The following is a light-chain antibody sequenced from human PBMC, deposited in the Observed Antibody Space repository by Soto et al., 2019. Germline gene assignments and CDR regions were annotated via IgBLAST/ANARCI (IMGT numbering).Light chain of an antibody. CDR3: QQYVSSPRT. CDR2: DAS. V-gene: IGKV3-20*01. CDR1: QSVRSS. Sequence: IVLTQSPGTLSLSPGERATLSCRASQSVRSSLAWYHHKPGEAPRLLISDASIRAAGIPDRFSGSGSGTDFTLTISRLEPEDFALYYCQQYVSSPRTFGQGTKVDIK. J-gene: IGKJ1*01.